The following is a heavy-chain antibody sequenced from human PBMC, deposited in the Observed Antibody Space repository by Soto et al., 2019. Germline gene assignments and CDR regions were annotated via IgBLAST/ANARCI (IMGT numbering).Heavy chain of an antibody. J-gene: IGHJ3*01. D-gene: IGHD2-2*01. CDR2: IFPLLGVA. CDR3: AREGERVVVVPAAMRDDPFHV. CDR1: RAMFSSYT. Sequence: QVQLVQSGAEVKKPGSSVKVSCEVSRAMFSSYTISWVRQAPGQGLEWMGRIFPLLGVADFAQQFQGRLTIIADTSTSTTYTELRSLRAEDTAVYYRAREGERVVVVPAAMRDDPFHVWGQGTMVTVSS. V-gene: IGHV1-69*08.